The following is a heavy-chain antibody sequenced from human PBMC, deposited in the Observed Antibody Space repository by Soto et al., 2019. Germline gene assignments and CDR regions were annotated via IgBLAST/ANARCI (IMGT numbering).Heavy chain of an antibody. Sequence: QVQLVESGGGVVQPGRSLRLSCAASGFTFSSYGMHWVRQAPGKGLEWVAVIWYDGSNKYYADSVKGRFTISRDNSKNTLYLQINSLRAEDTAVYYCARGEGLYDILTGYWAAFDIWGQGTMVTVSS. D-gene: IGHD3-9*01. J-gene: IGHJ3*02. V-gene: IGHV3-33*01. CDR2: IWYDGSNK. CDR1: GFTFSSYG. CDR3: ARGEGLYDILTGYWAAFDI.